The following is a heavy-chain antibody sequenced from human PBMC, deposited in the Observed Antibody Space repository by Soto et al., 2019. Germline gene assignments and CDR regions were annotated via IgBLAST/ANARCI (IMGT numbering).Heavy chain of an antibody. CDR2: INPSGGST. CDR1: GYTFTSYY. CDR3: ARESYYCSGGSCYFDY. D-gene: IGHD2-15*01. J-gene: IGHJ4*02. V-gene: IGHV1-46*01. Sequence: ASVKVSCKASGYTFTSYYMHWVRQAPGQGLEWMGIINPSGGSTSYAQKFQGRVTMTRDTSTSTVYMELSSLRSEGTAVYYCARESYYCSGGSCYFDYWGQGTLVTVSS.